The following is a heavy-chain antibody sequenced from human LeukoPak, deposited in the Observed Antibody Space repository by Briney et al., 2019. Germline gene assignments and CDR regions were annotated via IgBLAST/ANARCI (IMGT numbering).Heavy chain of an antibody. J-gene: IGHJ4*02. CDR1: GFTFSSYG. Sequence: AGGSLRLSCAASGFTFSSYGMHWVRQAPGKGLEWVAFIRYDGSNKYYADSVKGRFTISRDNSKNTLYPQMNSLRAEDTAVYYCAKDLRGNLRYFDWLPDYWGQGTLVTVSS. CDR2: IRYDGSNK. D-gene: IGHD3-9*01. V-gene: IGHV3-30*02. CDR3: AKDLRGNLRYFDWLPDY.